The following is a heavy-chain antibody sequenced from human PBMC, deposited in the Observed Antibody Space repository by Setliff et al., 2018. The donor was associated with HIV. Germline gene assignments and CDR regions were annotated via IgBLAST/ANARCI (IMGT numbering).Heavy chain of an antibody. CDR2: INPSGGST. Sequence: VKVSCKASGYTFTNYYIHWVRQAPGQGLEWMGIINPSGGSTTYAQKFQGRVTMTKDTSTSTAYMELRSLRPDDTAVYFCARRADWFDLWGQGTLVTVSS. V-gene: IGHV1-46*01. CDR3: ARRADWFDL. J-gene: IGHJ5*02. CDR1: GYTFTNYY.